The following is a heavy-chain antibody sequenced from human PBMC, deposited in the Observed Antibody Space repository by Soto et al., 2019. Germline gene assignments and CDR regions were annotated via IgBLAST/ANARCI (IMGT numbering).Heavy chain of an antibody. V-gene: IGHV3-30*18. J-gene: IGHJ4*02. CDR2: ISYDGSNK. CDR3: AKDYGYSSSSWDFDY. Sequence: QVQLVESGGGVVQPGRSLRLSCAASGFTFSSYGMHWVRQAPGKGLEWVAVISYDGSNKYYADSAKGRFTISRDNSKNTLYLQMNSLRAEDTAVYYCAKDYGYSSSSWDFDYWGQGTLVTVSS. CDR1: GFTFSSYG. D-gene: IGHD6-6*01.